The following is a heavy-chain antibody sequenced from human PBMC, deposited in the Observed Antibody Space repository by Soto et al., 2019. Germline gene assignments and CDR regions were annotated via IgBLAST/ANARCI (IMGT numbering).Heavy chain of an antibody. J-gene: IGHJ6*02. CDR1: GYSFTSYW. CDR2: IDPSDSYT. V-gene: IGHV5-10-1*04. CDR3: ARHNIGSGWYGGASTGPLKVYYYGMDV. Sequence: PGESLKISCKGSGYSFTSYWISWVRQMPGKGLEWMGRIDPSDSYTNYSPSFQGQVTISADKSISTAYLQWSSLKASDTAMYYCARHNIGSGWYGGASTGPLKVYYYGMDVWGQGTTVTVSS. D-gene: IGHD6-19*01.